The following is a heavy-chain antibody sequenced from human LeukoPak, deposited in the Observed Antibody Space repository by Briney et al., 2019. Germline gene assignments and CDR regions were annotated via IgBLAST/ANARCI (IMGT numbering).Heavy chain of an antibody. CDR2: MNPNSGNT. D-gene: IGHD1-7*01. Sequence: ASVKVSCKASGYTFTSYDINWVRQATGQGLEWMGWMNPNSGNTGYAQKFQDRVTMTRDTSISTAYMELSRLRSDDTAVYYCARWLELQWDAFDIWGQGTMLTVSS. V-gene: IGHV1-8*01. J-gene: IGHJ3*02. CDR3: ARWLELQWDAFDI. CDR1: GYTFTSYD.